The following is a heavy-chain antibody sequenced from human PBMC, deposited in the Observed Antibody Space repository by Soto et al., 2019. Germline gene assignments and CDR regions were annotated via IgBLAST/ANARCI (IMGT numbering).Heavy chain of an antibody. CDR2: IYYSGST. J-gene: IGHJ5*02. Sequence: QVQLQESGPGLVKPSETLSLTCTVSGGSISSYYWSWIRQPPGKGLEWIGYIYYSGSTNYNPSLKSRVTISVDTSKNQFSLKPSSVTAADTAVYYCARGGGDQFAPWGQGTLVTVSS. CDR1: GGSISSYY. V-gene: IGHV4-59*01. CDR3: ARGGGDQFAP. D-gene: IGHD3-3*01.